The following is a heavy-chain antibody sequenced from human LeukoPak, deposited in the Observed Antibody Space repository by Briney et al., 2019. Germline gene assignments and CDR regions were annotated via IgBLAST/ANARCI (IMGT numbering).Heavy chain of an antibody. J-gene: IGHJ4*02. Sequence: SETLSLTCTVSGGSISSYYWGWIRQPPGKGLEWIGYIYHSGSTKYNPSLKSRVTISVDTSKNQFSLKMSSVTAADTAVYYCARDGYSGNDGLWGQGTLVTVSS. V-gene: IGHV4-59*01. CDR2: IYHSGST. CDR3: ARDGYSGNDGL. CDR1: GGSISSYY. D-gene: IGHD5-12*01.